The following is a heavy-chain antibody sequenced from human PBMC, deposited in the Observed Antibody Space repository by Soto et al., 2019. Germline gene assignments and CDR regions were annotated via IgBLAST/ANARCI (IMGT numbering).Heavy chain of an antibody. V-gene: IGHV4-34*01. D-gene: IGHD4-17*01. CDR2: INHSGGT. Sequence: SETLSLTCAVCGGSFSAYYWSWIRQPPGKGLEWIGEINHSGGTSYNPSLKSRVTISVDTSKNQFSLKLSSVTAADTAVYYCARGRIHTTVTTYYYYYGMDVWGQGTTVTVSS. CDR1: GGSFSAYY. CDR3: ARGRIHTTVTTYYYYYGMDV. J-gene: IGHJ6*02.